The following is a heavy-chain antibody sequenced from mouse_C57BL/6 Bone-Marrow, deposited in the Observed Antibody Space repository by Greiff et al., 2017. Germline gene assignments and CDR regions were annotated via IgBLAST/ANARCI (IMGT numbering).Heavy chain of an antibody. CDR1: GYTFTNYW. CDR2: IYPGGGYT. V-gene: IGHV1-63*01. J-gene: IGHJ3*01. Sequence: VQLQQSGAELVRPGTSVKMSCKASGYTFTNYWIGWAKQRPGHGLEWIGDIYPGGGYTNYNEKFKGKATLTADKSSSTAYMQFSSLTSEDSAIYYCARGELRLRGTWFAYWGQGTLVTVSA. CDR3: ARGELRLRGTWFAY. D-gene: IGHD3-2*02.